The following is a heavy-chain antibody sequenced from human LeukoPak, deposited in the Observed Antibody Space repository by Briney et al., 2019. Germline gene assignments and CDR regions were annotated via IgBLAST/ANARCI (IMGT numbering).Heavy chain of an antibody. D-gene: IGHD2-2*01. Sequence: SETLSLTCTVAGGSISSYYWSWIRQPAGKGLEWIGRIYTSGSTNYNPCLKVRVTMSGDTSKNHFSLKLRSVTAADTAVYYCARDSGRVPADIIWFDPWGQGTLVTVSS. CDR2: IYTSGST. CDR1: GGSISSYY. CDR3: ARDSGRVPADIIWFDP. J-gene: IGHJ5*02. V-gene: IGHV4-4*07.